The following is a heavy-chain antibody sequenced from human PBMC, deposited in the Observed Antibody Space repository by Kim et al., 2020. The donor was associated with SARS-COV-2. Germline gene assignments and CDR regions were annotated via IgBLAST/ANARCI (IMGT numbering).Heavy chain of an antibody. D-gene: IGHD3-10*01. V-gene: IGHV3-48*02. CDR3: ARDALYGSGSYYIAPFDY. Sequence: KGRFTISRDNAKNSLYLQMNSLRDEDTAVYYCARDALYGSGSYYIAPFDYWGQGTLVTVSS. J-gene: IGHJ4*02.